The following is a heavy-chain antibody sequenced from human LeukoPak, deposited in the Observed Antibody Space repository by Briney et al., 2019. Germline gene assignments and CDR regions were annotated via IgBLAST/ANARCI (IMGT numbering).Heavy chain of an antibody. Sequence: PGGSLRLSCGVSGFTFNSYWMHWVRQAPGKGLVWVSRLNSDGSSTSYADSVKGRFTISRDNAKNTLYLQMNSLRAEDTAVYYCARDRSYRMDVWGQGTTVTVSS. J-gene: IGHJ6*02. CDR2: LNSDGSST. CDR3: ARDRSYRMDV. V-gene: IGHV3-74*01. CDR1: GFTFNSYW.